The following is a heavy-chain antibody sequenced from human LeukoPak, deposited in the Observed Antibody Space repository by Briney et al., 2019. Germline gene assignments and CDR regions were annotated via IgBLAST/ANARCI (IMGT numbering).Heavy chain of an antibody. Sequence: PSETMSLTCAVYGASYSAYYWSWIRQPPGKGQEWIGDIDHRGTATYNPSLKSRLSISADASKNQFSLKLNSVTDADTAVYYCAVGITILGVAASFDSWGQGNLVIVSS. V-gene: IGHV4-34*01. CDR2: IDHRGTA. D-gene: IGHD3-3*01. J-gene: IGHJ4*02. CDR1: GASYSAYY. CDR3: AVGITILGVAASFDS.